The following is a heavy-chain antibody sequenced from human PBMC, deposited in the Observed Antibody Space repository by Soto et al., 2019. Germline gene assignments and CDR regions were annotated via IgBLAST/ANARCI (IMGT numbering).Heavy chain of an antibody. CDR1: GESISSSSYY. J-gene: IGHJ4*02. Sequence: LSLTCIVSGESISSSSYYWGWIRQPPGKGLEWIGSIYYSGRTYYNPSFKSRVTISIDTSKNQFSLKLSSVTATDTAVYYCARQRTTVVTQAYFDHWGQGALVTVSS. CDR2: IYYSGRT. V-gene: IGHV4-39*01. CDR3: ARQRTTVVTQAYFDH. D-gene: IGHD2-21*02.